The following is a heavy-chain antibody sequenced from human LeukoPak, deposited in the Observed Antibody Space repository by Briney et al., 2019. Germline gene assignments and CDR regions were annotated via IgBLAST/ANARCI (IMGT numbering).Heavy chain of an antibody. V-gene: IGHV1-18*01. Sequence: ASVKVSCKASGYTFSSYAINWVRQAPGQGLEWMEWISGYNGNTNHAQKFQGRVTMTEDTSTDTAYMELSSLRSEDTAVYYCATKYVAAAAFDYWGQGTLVTVSS. CDR2: ISGYNGNT. D-gene: IGHD6-13*01. CDR1: GYTFSSYA. J-gene: IGHJ4*02. CDR3: ATKYVAAAAFDY.